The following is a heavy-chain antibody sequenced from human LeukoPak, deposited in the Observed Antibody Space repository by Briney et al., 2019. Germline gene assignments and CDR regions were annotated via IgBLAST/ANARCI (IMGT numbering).Heavy chain of an antibody. CDR2: ISAYNGNT. D-gene: IGHD6-13*01. CDR1: GYTFTSYG. CDR3: ASSSWSPYYYYYMDV. J-gene: IGHJ6*03. Sequence: ASVKVSCKASGYTFTSYGISWVRQAPGQGLEWIGWISAYNGNTNYAQKLQGRVTMTTDTSTSTAYMELRSLRSDDTAVYYCASSSWSPYYYYYMDVWGKGTTVTVSS. V-gene: IGHV1-18*01.